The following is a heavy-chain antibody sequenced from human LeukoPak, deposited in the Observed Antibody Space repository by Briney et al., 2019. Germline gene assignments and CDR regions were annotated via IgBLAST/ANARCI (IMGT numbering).Heavy chain of an antibody. D-gene: IGHD6-13*01. J-gene: IGHJ5*02. V-gene: IGHV1-2*02. CDR3: ARRLSTWSEGWFDP. Sequence: ASVKVSCKASGYTFIDYYIHWVRQAPGQGLEWMGWINPINGGPYYAQNFQGRVTMTRDTSINTAYMELSGLTSDDTAVYYCARRLSTWSEGWFDPWGQGTLVTVSS. CDR2: INPINGGP. CDR1: GYTFIDYY.